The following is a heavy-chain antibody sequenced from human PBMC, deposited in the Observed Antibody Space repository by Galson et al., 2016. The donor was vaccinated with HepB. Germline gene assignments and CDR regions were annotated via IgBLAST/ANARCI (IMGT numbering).Heavy chain of an antibody. J-gene: IGHJ3*02. CDR3: ARNVLRYFDAFDM. D-gene: IGHD3-9*01. V-gene: IGHV1-3*01. Sequence: KFQGRVTITRDTSATTAYMELSSLRSEDTAVYYCARNVLRYFDAFDMWGQGTMVTVSS.